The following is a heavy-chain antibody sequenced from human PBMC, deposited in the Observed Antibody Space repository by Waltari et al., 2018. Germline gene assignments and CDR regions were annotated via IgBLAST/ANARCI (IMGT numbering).Heavy chain of an antibody. D-gene: IGHD1-26*01. CDR3: ARSTEMGATRWLDP. CDR1: GGSLRSHNLW. V-gene: IGHV4-39*01. CDR2: VFYSGMT. J-gene: IGHJ5*01. Sequence: QLQLQESGPGLVQPSETLSLTCTVSGGSLRSHNLWWGWVRQPPGKGLESIGYVFYSGMTYYNPSLKSRVTISVDTSKNQVSLKLNSVTAADTAMYYCARSTEMGATRWLDPWGQGTRVTVSS.